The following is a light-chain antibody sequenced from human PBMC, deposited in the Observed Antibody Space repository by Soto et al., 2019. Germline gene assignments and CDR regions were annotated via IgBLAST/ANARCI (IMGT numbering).Light chain of an antibody. CDR3: QQLNSYPT. CDR2: AAS. V-gene: IGKV1-9*01. CDR1: QGISSY. J-gene: IGKJ3*01. Sequence: IQLTQSPSSLSASVGERVTITCRASQGISSYLAWYQQKPGKAPKLLIYAASTLQSGVPSRFSGSGSGTDFTLTISSLQREDFATYYCQQLNSYPTFGPGTKVDIK.